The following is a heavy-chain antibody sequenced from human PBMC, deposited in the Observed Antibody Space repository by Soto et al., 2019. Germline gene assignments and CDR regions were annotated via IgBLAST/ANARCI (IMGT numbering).Heavy chain of an antibody. D-gene: IGHD6-13*01. CDR2: IYHSGST. Sequence: PSETLSLTCSVSAGSLSSGDNFWSWIHQYPGKGLEWIGFIYHSGSTYYNPSLKSRVTISVDTSKKQFSLNLSSVTAADTAVYYCARGFGSSSWDYWGQGTPVTVSS. V-gene: IGHV4-31*02. J-gene: IGHJ4*02. CDR3: ARGFGSSSWDY. CDR1: AGSLSSGDNF.